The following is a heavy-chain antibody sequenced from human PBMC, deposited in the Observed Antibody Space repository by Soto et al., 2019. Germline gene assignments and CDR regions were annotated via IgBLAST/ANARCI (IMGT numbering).Heavy chain of an antibody. J-gene: IGHJ4*02. CDR1: GYTFTGYY. CDR3: ARGGLFSGWNDNTGVDY. Sequence: ASVKVSCKASGYTFTGYYMHWVRQAPGQGLEWMGWINPNSGGTNYAQKFQGWVTMTRDTSISTAYMELSRLRSDDTAVYYCARGGLFSGWNDNTGVDYWGQGTLVTVSS. D-gene: IGHD1-1*01. CDR2: INPNSGGT. V-gene: IGHV1-2*04.